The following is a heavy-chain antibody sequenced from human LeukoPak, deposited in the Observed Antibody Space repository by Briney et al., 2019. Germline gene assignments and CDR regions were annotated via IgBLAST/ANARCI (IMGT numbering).Heavy chain of an antibody. CDR3: ARRPPRMGVPAVTYFDY. CDR1: GGSFSGYY. V-gene: IGHV4-34*01. CDR2: INHSGST. J-gene: IGHJ4*02. Sequence: PSETLSLTCAVYGGSFSGYYWSWIRQPPGKGLEWIGEINHSGSTNYNPSLKSRVTISVDTSKNQFSLKLSSVTAADTAVYYCARRPPRMGVPAVTYFDYWGQGTLVTVSS. D-gene: IGHD2-2*01.